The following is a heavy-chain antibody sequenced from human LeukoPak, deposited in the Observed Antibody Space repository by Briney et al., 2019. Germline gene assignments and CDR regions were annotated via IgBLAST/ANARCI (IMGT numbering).Heavy chain of an antibody. J-gene: IGHJ4*02. CDR3: VKEGIYLKSSLEE. Sequence: PGGSLRLSCTTSGFSFSDYGMHWVRQAPGKGLEWLASVWYEERTKYYVDSVKGRFTISRDNSKNSIYLQMKSLGVDDTAIYYCVKEGIYLKSSLEEWGQGPLVTVSS. D-gene: IGHD5-12*01. CDR2: VWYEERTK. V-gene: IGHV3-33*06. CDR1: GFSFSDYG.